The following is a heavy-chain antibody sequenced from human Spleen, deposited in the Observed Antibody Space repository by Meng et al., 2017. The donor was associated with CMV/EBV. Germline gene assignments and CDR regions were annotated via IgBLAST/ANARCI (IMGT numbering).Heavy chain of an antibody. Sequence: SETLSLTCTVSGGSISSYYWSWIRQPPGKGLEWIGYIYYSGSTNYNPSLKSRVTISVDTSNSQFSLRLSSVTAADTAVYYCARVKGTTGPAYYFDFWGQGMLVTVSS. D-gene: IGHD2-8*02. CDR3: ARVKGTTGPAYYFDF. CDR1: GGSISSYY. J-gene: IGHJ4*02. CDR2: IYYSGST. V-gene: IGHV4-59*08.